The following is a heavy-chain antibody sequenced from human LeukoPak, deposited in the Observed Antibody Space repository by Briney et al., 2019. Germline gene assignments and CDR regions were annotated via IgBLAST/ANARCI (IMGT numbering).Heavy chain of an antibody. CDR2: IYYSGST. D-gene: IGHD5-24*01. J-gene: IGHJ4*02. CDR1: GGSISSGGYY. CDR3: ARGVMAGYIPHPVDY. V-gene: IGHV4-31*03. Sequence: PSQTLSLTCTVSGGSISSGGYYWSWIRQHPGKGLEWIGYIYYSGSTYYNPSLKSRVTISVDTSKNQFSLKLSSVTAAGTAVYYCARGVMAGYIPHPVDYWGQGTLVTVSS.